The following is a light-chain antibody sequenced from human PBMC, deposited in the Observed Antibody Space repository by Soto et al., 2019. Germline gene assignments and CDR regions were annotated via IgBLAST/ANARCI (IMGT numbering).Light chain of an antibody. CDR3: ASYAGNNNFVL. Sequence: QSALAQPPSASGSPGQSVTISCTGTSSDVGAYNYVSWYQQHPGKAPKLVIYEVTERPSGVPERFSGSKSGSTASLTVSGLQPEDEALYYCASYAGNNNFVLFGGGTKLTVL. V-gene: IGLV2-8*01. CDR1: SSDVGAYNY. CDR2: EVT. J-gene: IGLJ2*01.